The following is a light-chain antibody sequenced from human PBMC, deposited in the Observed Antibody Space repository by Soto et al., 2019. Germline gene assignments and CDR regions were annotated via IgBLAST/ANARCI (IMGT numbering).Light chain of an antibody. J-gene: IGKJ1*01. CDR3: QQYSSSRT. CDR1: QSVSSNH. CDR2: GGS. Sequence: EFGWTQSTGTLSLSPGERATLSCRASQSVSSNHLAWYQQKPGQAPRLLIYGGSSRATGIPVRFSGSGSETDFTLTITRLEPEDFAVYCCQQYSSSRTFGQGTKVDIK. V-gene: IGKV3-20*01.